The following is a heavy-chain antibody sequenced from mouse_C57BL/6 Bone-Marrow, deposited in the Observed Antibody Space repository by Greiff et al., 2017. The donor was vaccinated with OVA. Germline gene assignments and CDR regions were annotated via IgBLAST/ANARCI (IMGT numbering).Heavy chain of an antibody. D-gene: IGHD1-1*01. V-gene: IGHV1-55*01. J-gene: IGHJ1*03. CDR3: AIGAGYGSRDWYFDV. Sequence: VKLQQPGAELVKPGASVKMSCKASGYTFTSYWITWVKQRPGQGLEWIGDIYPGSGSTNYNEKFKSKATLTVDTSSSTAYMKLSSLTSADSAFYYCAIGAGYGSRDWYFDVWGTGTTVTVSS. CDR2: IYPGSGST. CDR1: GYTFTSYW.